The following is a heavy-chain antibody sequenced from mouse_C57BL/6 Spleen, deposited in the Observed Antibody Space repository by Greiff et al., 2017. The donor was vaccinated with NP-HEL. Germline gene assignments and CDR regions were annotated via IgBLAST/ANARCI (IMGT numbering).Heavy chain of an antibody. D-gene: IGHD1-1*01. CDR2: IRNKANNHAT. J-gene: IGHJ1*03. Sequence: EVKLQESGGGLVQPGGSMKLSCAASGFTFSDAWMDWVRQSPEKGLEWVAEIRNKANNHATYYAESVKGRFTISRDDSKSSVYLQMNSLRAEDTGIYYCTRPTTVVAKNWYFDVWGTGTTVTVSS. CDR1: GFTFSDAW. V-gene: IGHV6-6*01. CDR3: TRPTTVVAKNWYFDV.